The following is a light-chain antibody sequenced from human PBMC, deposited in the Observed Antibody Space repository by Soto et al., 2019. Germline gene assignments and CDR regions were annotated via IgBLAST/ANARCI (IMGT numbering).Light chain of an antibody. V-gene: IGKV3-15*01. CDR2: GAS. CDR1: QSVSSN. Sequence: EIVMTQSPATLSVSPGERATLSCRASQSVSSNLAWYQQKPGQAPRLLIYGASTRDTGIPARFSGSGSGTEFTLTLSILQSEAFAVYYCQQYHNWPPLYTFGQGTKLEIK. CDR3: QQYHNWPPLYT. J-gene: IGKJ2*01.